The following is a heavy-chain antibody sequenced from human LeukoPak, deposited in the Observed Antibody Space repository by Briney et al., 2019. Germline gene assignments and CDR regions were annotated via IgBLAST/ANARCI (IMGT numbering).Heavy chain of an antibody. V-gene: IGHV4-30-2*01. CDR3: ARIRAWYFDY. J-gene: IGHJ4*02. CDR2: IYHSGST. CDR1: GGSISSGGYY. D-gene: IGHD3-3*02. Sequence: SETLSLTCTVSGGSISSGGYYWSWIRQPPGKGLEWIGYIYHSGSTYYNPSLKSRVTISVDRSKNQFSLKLSSVTAADTAVYYCARIRAWYFDYWGQGTLVTVSS.